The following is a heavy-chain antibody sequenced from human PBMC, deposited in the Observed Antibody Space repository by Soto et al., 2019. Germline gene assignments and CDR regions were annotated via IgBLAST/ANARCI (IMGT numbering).Heavy chain of an antibody. CDR2: IWYDGSNT. CDR3: AIAKAGNCHPFDH. Sequence: GGCLRLSGVASGFFLRDFGMHWVRQAPGKGLEWVSVIWYDGSNTYQGESVKGRFTMSRDISKNTLYLQMDSLRPEDTAVYYCAIAKAGNCHPFDHWGPGTXVTDPS. CDR1: GFFLRDFG. V-gene: IGHV3-33*01. J-gene: IGHJ4*01. D-gene: IGHD1-1*01.